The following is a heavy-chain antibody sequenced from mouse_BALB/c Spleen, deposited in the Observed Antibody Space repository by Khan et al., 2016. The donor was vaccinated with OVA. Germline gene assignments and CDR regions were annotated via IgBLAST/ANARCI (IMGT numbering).Heavy chain of an antibody. CDR3: AREEALYYFDY. CDR1: GYIFTSYW. V-gene: IGHV1-76*01. J-gene: IGHJ2*01. Sequence: QVQLKESGAELVRPGASVKLSCKTSGYIFTSYWIHWVKQRFGPGIVWIARIYTGTDNTYYNETLKEKATLTADKSARPAYMQLSSLKSEDSAVYFCAREEALYYFDYWGQGTTLTVSS. CDR2: IYTGTDNT. D-gene: IGHD3-2*02.